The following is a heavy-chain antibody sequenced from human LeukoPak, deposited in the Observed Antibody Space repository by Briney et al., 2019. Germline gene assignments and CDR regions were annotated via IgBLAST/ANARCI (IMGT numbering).Heavy chain of an antibody. CDR1: GFTFSSYG. CDR3: ARHYDILTGPNH. J-gene: IGHJ4*02. CDR2: ISYDGSNK. D-gene: IGHD3-9*01. V-gene: IGHV3-30*03. Sequence: PGGSLRLSCAASGFTFSSYGMHWVRQAPGKGLEWVAVISYDGSNKYYADSVKGRFTISRDNSKNTLYLQMNSLRAEDTAVYYCARHYDILTGPNHWGQGTLVTVSS.